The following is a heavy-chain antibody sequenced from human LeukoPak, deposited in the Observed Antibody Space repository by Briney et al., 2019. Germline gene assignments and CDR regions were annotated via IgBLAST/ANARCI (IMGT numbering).Heavy chain of an antibody. J-gene: IGHJ4*02. CDR2: IIPIFGTA. Sequence: GASVKVSCKASGGTFSSYAVSWVRQAPGQGLEWMGGIIPIFGTANYAQKFQGRVTITTDESTSTAYMELSSLRSEDTAVYYCARSYSSSSPFDYWGQGTLVTVSS. CDR1: GGTFSSYA. D-gene: IGHD6-6*01. CDR3: ARSYSSSSPFDY. V-gene: IGHV1-69*05.